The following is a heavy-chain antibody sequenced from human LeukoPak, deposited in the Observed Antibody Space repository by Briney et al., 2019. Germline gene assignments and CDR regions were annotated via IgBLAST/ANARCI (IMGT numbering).Heavy chain of an antibody. CDR3: AKPKGGNYDILTGYPD. V-gene: IGHV3-23*01. Sequence: PGGSLRLSCAASGFTFSSYAMNWVRQAPGKVLEWVSSLSGSGTSTYYADSVKGRFTISRDNSKNTLYLRMNSLRAEDTAVYYCAKPKGGNYDILTGYPDWGQGTLVTVSS. CDR2: LSGSGTST. CDR1: GFTFSSYA. D-gene: IGHD3-9*01. J-gene: IGHJ4*02.